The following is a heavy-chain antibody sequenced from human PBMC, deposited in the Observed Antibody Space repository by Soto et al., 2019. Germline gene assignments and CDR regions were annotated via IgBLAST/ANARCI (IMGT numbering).Heavy chain of an antibody. D-gene: IGHD2-2*01. Sequence: GGSLRLSCAASGFTFSSYAMSWVRQGPGKGLEWVSGISGSGGSTYYADSVKGRFTISRDNSKNTLYLQMNSLRAEDTAVYYCAKDVLTVVVPGASNWFDPWGQGTLVTVSS. J-gene: IGHJ5*02. CDR3: AKDVLTVVVPGASNWFDP. V-gene: IGHV3-23*01. CDR2: ISGSGGST. CDR1: GFTFSSYA.